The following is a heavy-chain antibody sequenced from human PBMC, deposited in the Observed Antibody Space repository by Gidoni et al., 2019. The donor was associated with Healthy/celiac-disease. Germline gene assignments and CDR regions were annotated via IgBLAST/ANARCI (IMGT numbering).Heavy chain of an antibody. V-gene: IGHV3-33*01. J-gene: IGHJ5*02. CDR3: ARDGPRGGGWFDP. CDR1: GFTFSSYG. CDR2: IWHDGSNK. Sequence: QVQLVESGGGVVQPGRSLRLSCAASGFTFSSYGMHWVRQAPGKGLEWVAVIWHDGSNKYYADSGKGRLTISRDNSKNTLYLQMNSLRAEDTAVYYCARDGPRGGGWFDPWGQGTLVTVSS. D-gene: IGHD3-16*01.